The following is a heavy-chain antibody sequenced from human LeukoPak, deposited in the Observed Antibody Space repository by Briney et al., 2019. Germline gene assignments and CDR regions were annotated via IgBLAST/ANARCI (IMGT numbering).Heavy chain of an antibody. Sequence: GGSLRLSCAASGFTFSSYAMSWVRQAPGKGLEWVSAISGSGGSTYYADSVKGRFTISRDNSKNTLYLQVNSLRAEDTAVYYCAKDFCVEGCGTGAVWGQGTTVTVSS. V-gene: IGHV3-23*01. CDR1: GFTFSSYA. CDR2: ISGSGGST. D-gene: IGHD5-24*01. CDR3: AKDFCVEGCGTGAV. J-gene: IGHJ6*02.